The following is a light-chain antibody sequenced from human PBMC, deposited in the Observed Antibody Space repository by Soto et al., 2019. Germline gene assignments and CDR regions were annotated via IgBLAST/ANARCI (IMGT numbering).Light chain of an antibody. Sequence: RRTLKNKTSQSVSSSYLAWYQQKPGQAPRLLIYGASNRATGVPARFSGTGSGTDFTLTISSLGLEALQVYYCPQPTNWALSSGGGTKVDIK. CDR1: QSVSSSY. CDR3: PQPTNWALS. V-gene: IGKV3D-20*02. J-gene: IGKJ4*01. CDR2: GAS.